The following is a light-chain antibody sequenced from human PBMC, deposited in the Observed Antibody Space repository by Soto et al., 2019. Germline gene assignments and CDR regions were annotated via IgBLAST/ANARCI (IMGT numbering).Light chain of an antibody. CDR1: SSNIGSNT. CDR2: SNN. J-gene: IGLJ1*01. V-gene: IGLV1-44*01. Sequence: QSVLTQSPSASGTPGQRVTISCSGSSSNIGSNTVSWYQQLPGTAPKLLIYSNNQRPSGVPDRFSGSKSGTSASLAIGGLQSEDEGDYYCATWDHSLNGHVFGTGTKVTVL. CDR3: ATWDHSLNGHV.